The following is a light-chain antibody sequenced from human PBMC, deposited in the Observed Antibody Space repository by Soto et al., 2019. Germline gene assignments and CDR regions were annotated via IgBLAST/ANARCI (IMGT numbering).Light chain of an antibody. V-gene: IGKV3-11*01. J-gene: IGKJ1*01. Sequence: EIVLTQSPATLSLSPGERATLSCRASQSVSSYLAWYQQKPGQAPRLLIYDASNRATGIPARFSGSGSGTDFTFTISSLEPEDFAVYYCQQRSHWQKVWTFGQGTKVEIK. CDR1: QSVSSY. CDR2: DAS. CDR3: QQRSHWQKVWT.